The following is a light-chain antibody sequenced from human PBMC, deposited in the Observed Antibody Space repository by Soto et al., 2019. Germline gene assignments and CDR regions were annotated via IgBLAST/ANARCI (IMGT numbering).Light chain of an antibody. V-gene: IGKV1-9*01. J-gene: IGKJ2*01. CDR3: QHLNSYPYS. CDR2: AAS. CDR1: QGISSY. Sequence: DIQLTQSPSLLSASVGDRVTITCRASQGISSYLAWYQQEPGKAPKLLIYAASTLQSGVPSRFSGSGSGTEFTLTISSLQPEEFATYYCQHLNSYPYSFGQGTKLEIK.